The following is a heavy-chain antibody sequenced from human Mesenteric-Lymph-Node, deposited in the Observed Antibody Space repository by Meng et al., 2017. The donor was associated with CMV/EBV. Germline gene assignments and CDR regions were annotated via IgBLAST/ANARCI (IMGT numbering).Heavy chain of an antibody. CDR1: GFTFSSYS. Sequence: GGSLRLSCAASGFTFSSYSMNWVRQAPGKGLEWVAVISYDGSNKYYADSVKGRFTISRDNSKNTLYLQMNSLRAEDTAVYYCARDGDVLLWFGELLSGHPEYYYYGMDVWGQGTTVTVSS. V-gene: IGHV3-30*03. D-gene: IGHD3-10*01. CDR2: ISYDGSNK. CDR3: ARDGDVLLWFGELLSGHPEYYYYGMDV. J-gene: IGHJ6*02.